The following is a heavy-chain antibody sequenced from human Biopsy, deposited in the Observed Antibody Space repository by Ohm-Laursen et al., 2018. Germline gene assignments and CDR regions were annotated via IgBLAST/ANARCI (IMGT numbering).Heavy chain of an antibody. CDR1: GGFISTYY. Sequence: PSDTLSLTCTVSGGFISTYYWNWIRQPAGKALEWIGRIYNTGSTNYNPSLQSRVTMSVDTSKNQLSLKLSAVTAADTAVYYCARHSGGNDAHLGYWGQGNLVTVSS. D-gene: IGHD3-16*01. CDR3: ARHSGGNDAHLGY. CDR2: IYNTGST. V-gene: IGHV4-4*07. J-gene: IGHJ4*02.